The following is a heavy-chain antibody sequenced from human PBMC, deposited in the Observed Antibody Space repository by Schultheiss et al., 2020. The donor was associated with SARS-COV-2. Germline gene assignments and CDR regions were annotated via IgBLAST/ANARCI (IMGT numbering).Heavy chain of an antibody. V-gene: IGHV1-69*13. CDR3: ARDRYDFWSGYVSYWYFDL. CDR1: GDTFSSYA. J-gene: IGHJ2*01. CDR2: IIPIFGTA. Sequence: SVKVSCKASGDTFSSYAISWVRQAPGQGLEWMGGIIPIFGTANYAQKFQGRVTITADESTSTAYMELSSLRSEDTAVYYCARDRYDFWSGYVSYWYFDLCGRVTLVTVSS. D-gene: IGHD3-3*01.